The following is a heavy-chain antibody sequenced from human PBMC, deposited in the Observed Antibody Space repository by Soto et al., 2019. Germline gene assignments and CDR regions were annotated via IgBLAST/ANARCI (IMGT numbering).Heavy chain of an antibody. Sequence: QVQLQESGPGLVKPSGTLSLTCAVSGGSISSSNWWSWVRQPPGKGLEWIGEIYHSGSTNYNPSLKSRVTISVDKSKNQFSLKLSSVTAADTAVYYCARDLVITHYYDSSGYILGAFDIWGQGTMVTVSS. D-gene: IGHD3-22*01. CDR3: ARDLVITHYYDSSGYILGAFDI. V-gene: IGHV4-4*02. CDR1: GGSISSSNW. CDR2: IYHSGST. J-gene: IGHJ3*02.